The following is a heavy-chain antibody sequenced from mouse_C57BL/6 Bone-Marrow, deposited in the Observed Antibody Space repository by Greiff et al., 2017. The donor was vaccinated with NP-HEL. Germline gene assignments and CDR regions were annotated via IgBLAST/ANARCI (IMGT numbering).Heavy chain of an antibody. CDR1: GYTFTSYW. J-gene: IGHJ1*03. CDR2: IDPNSGGT. V-gene: IGHV1-72*01. Sequence: QVQLKQPGAELVKPGASVKLSCKASGYTFTSYWMHWVKQRPGRGLEWIGRIDPNSGGTKYNEKFKSKATLTVDKPSSTAYMQLSSLTSEDSAVYYCAKPLNWDGWYFDVWGTGTTVTVSS. D-gene: IGHD4-1*01. CDR3: AKPLNWDGWYFDV.